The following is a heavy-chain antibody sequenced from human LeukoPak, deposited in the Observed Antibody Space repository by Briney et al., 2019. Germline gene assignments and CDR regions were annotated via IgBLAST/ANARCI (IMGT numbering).Heavy chain of an antibody. V-gene: IGHV4-39*01. CDR1: GGSISSSSDY. CDR2: IHYSGST. CDR3: ARNIRYSSGLNWFDP. Sequence: PSETLSLTCTVSGGSISSSSDYWGWIRQPPGKGLEWIGSIHYSGSTYYNPSLKSRVTISVDTSKKQCSLRLSSVTAADTAVYYCARNIRYSSGLNWFDPWSQGTLVTVSS. J-gene: IGHJ5*02. D-gene: IGHD6-19*01.